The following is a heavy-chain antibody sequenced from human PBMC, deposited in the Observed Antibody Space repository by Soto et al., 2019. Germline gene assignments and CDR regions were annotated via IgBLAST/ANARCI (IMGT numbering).Heavy chain of an antibody. CDR2: ISRSGNA. V-gene: IGHV4-30-2*01. D-gene: IGHD3-10*01. J-gene: IGHJ5*02. CDR1: GAAIKTGGYS. CDR3: ARVRDYGSGTLTWFDP. Sequence: PSETLSLTCSVSGAAIKTGGYSWSWIRQPPAGGLEWIGYISRSGNAYYNPSLRSRVTISEDISKNQISLSLTSVNAADTAVYFCARVRDYGSGTLTWFDPWGQGTLVTVSS.